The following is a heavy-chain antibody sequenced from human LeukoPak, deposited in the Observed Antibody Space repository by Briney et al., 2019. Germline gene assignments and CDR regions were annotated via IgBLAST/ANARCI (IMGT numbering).Heavy chain of an antibody. CDR1: GGSISSGGYS. J-gene: IGHJ5*02. Sequence: ASETLSLTCAVSGGSISSGGYSWSWIRQPPGKGLEWIGYIYHSGSTYYNPSLKSRVTISVDRSKNQFSLKLSSVTAADTAVYYCARAYGDYVDWFDPWGQGTLVTVSS. D-gene: IGHD4-17*01. CDR3: ARAYGDYVDWFDP. V-gene: IGHV4-30-2*01. CDR2: IYHSGST.